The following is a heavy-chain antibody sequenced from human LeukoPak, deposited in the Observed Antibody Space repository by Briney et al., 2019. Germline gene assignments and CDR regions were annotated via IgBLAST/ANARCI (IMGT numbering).Heavy chain of an antibody. J-gene: IGHJ4*02. Sequence: PGGSLRLSCAASGFTFSSYWMSWVRQAPGKGLEWVANIKQDGSEKYYVDSVKGRFTIPRDNAKNSLYLQMNSLRAEDTAVYYCARGGRWLQFTLWDYWGQGTLVTVSS. V-gene: IGHV3-7*01. CDR2: IKQDGSEK. CDR1: GFTFSSYW. D-gene: IGHD5-24*01. CDR3: ARGGRWLQFTLWDY.